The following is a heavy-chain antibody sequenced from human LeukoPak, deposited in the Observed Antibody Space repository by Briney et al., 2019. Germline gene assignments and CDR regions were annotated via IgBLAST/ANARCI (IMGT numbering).Heavy chain of an antibody. Sequence: GGSLRLSCAASGFTFSSYAMSWVRQAPGKGLEWVSAISGSGGSTYYADSVKRRFTISRDNSKNTLYLQMNSLRAEDTAVYYCAKAGHYCDSSGYEYYFDYWGQGTLVTVSS. V-gene: IGHV3-23*01. J-gene: IGHJ4*02. CDR2: ISGSGGST. D-gene: IGHD3-22*01. CDR3: AKAGHYCDSSGYEYYFDY. CDR1: GFTFSSYA.